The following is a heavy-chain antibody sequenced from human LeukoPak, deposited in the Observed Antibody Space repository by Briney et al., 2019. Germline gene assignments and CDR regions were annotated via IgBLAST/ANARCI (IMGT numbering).Heavy chain of an antibody. CDR1: GFTFSSYW. J-gene: IGHJ4*02. CDR3: ARDEAVAAPFDY. V-gene: IGHV3-74*01. D-gene: IGHD6-19*01. CDR2: INSDGSST. Sequence: GGSLRLSCAASGFTFSSYWMHWVRQAPGKGLVWVSRINSDGSSTSYADSVKSRFTISRDNAKNTLYLQMNSLRAEDTAVYYCARDEAVAAPFDYWGQGTLVTVSS.